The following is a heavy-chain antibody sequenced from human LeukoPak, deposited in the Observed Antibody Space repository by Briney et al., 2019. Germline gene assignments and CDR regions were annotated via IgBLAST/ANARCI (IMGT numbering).Heavy chain of an antibody. V-gene: IGHV1-69*06. CDR3: ARVEAYDILTGYYLNWFDP. J-gene: IGHJ5*02. CDR2: IIPIFGTA. D-gene: IGHD3-9*01. CDR1: GGTFSSYA. Sequence: SVKVSCKASGGTFSSYAISWVRQAPGQGLEWKGGIIPIFGTANYAQKFQGRVTITADKSTSTAYMELSSLRSEDTAVYYCARVEAYDILTGYYLNWFDPWGQGTLVTVSS.